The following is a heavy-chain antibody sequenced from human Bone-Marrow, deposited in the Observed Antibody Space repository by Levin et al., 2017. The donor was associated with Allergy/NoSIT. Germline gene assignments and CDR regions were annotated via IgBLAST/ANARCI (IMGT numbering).Heavy chain of an antibody. Sequence: GGSLRLSCKASGYTFTSYGISWVRQAPGQGLEWMGWISAYNGNTNYAQKLQGRVTMTTDTSTSTAYMELRSLRSDDTAVYYCARLNSSGYYWPDQPTPDAFDSWGQGTMVTVSS. J-gene: IGHJ3*02. V-gene: IGHV1-18*01. D-gene: IGHD3-22*01. CDR3: ARLNSSGYYWPDQPTPDAFDS. CDR1: GYTFTSYG. CDR2: ISAYNGNT.